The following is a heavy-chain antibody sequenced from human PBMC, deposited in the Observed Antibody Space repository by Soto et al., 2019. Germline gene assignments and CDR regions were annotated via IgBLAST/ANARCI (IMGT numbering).Heavy chain of an antibody. CDR2: IYYSGST. Sequence: PEKLPHTCTVSGGSISSYYWSWIRQPPGKGLEWIGYIYYSGSTNYNPSLKSRVTISVDKSKNQFSLKLSSVTAADTAVYYCALLGGHSGLAANWFAPWAQ. CDR3: ALLGGHSGLAANWFAP. J-gene: IGHJ5*02. V-gene: IGHV4-59*01. CDR1: GGSISSYY. D-gene: IGHD2-21*02.